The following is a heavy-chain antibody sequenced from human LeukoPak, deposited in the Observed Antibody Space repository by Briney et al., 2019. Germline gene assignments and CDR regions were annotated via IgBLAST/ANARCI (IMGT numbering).Heavy chain of an antibody. Sequence: ASVKVSCKASGYTFTSYGISWVRQAPGQGLEWMGWISAYNGNTNYAQKLQGRVTMTTDTSTSTAYMELRSLRSDDTAVYYCARDPYYDFWSGYSSWFDPWGQGTLVTVFS. CDR1: GYTFTSYG. D-gene: IGHD3-3*01. J-gene: IGHJ5*02. V-gene: IGHV1-18*01. CDR2: ISAYNGNT. CDR3: ARDPYYDFWSGYSSWFDP.